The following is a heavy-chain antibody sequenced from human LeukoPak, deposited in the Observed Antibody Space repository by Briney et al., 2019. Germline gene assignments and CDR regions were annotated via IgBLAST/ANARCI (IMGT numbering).Heavy chain of an antibody. J-gene: IGHJ4*02. Sequence: PGGSLRLSCAASGFTFSSYSMNWVRQAPGKGLEWVSSISSSSSYIYYADSVKGRFTISRDNSKNTLFLQMNSLRAEDTAVYYCAKEFPYYYDTSGYYHDYWGQGTLVTVSS. CDR3: AKEFPYYYDTSGYYHDY. V-gene: IGHV3-21*04. CDR2: ISSSSSYI. CDR1: GFTFSSYS. D-gene: IGHD3-22*01.